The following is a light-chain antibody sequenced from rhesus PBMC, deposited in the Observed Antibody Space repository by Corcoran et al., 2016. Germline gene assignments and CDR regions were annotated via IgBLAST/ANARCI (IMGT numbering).Light chain of an antibody. V-gene: IGKV3-24*04. J-gene: IGKJ2*01. CDR1: QSVGSY. CDR2: GAS. Sequence: ETVVTQSPATLSLSPGERATLSCRASQSVGSYLAWYQQKPGQAPRHLIYGASSRATGIPDRFSGSGAGTDFTLTISSLEPEDVGVYYCQQSSNSFGQGTKVEIK. CDR3: QQSSNS.